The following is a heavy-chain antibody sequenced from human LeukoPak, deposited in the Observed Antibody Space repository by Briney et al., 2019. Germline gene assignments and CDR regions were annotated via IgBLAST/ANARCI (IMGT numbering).Heavy chain of an antibody. J-gene: IGHJ6*02. CDR3: AKKTYYDILTGYSHHYYYYGMDV. CDR2: ISGSGGST. V-gene: IGHV3-23*01. CDR1: GFTFSSYA. D-gene: IGHD3-9*01. Sequence: GGSLRLSCAASGFTFSSYAMSWVRQAPGKGLEWVSAISGSGGSTYYADSVKGRFTISRDNSKNTLYLQMNSLRAEDTAVYYCAKKTYYDILTGYSHHYYYYGMDVWGQGTTVTVSS.